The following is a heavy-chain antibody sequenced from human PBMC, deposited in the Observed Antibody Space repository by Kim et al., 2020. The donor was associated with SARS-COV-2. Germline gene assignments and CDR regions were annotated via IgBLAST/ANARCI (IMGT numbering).Heavy chain of an antibody. V-gene: IGHV3-11*01. J-gene: IGHJ4*02. Sequence: GGSLRLSCAASGFTFSDYYMSWIRQAPGKGLEWVSYISSSGSTIYYADSVKGRFTISRDNAKNSLYLQMNSLSAEDTAVYYCARVSTVLRYFDWSYGGYYFDSWGQGTLVTVSS. CDR1: GFTFSDYY. CDR3: ARVSTVLRYFDWSYGGYYFDS. CDR2: ISSSGSTI. D-gene: IGHD3-9*01.